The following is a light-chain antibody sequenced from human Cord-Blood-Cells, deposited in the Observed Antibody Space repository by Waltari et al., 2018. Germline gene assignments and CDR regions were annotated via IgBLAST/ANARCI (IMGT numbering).Light chain of an antibody. CDR1: SSNVGGYNY. J-gene: IGLJ3*02. CDR3: SSYTSSSTWV. V-gene: IGLV2-14*03. Sequence: QSALTQPPSVSGSPGQSITTSCTGTSSNVGGYNYFSWYQQHPGKAPKLLIYDVSKRPSGVSDRFSGSKSGNTASLTISGLQAEDEADYYCSSYTSSSTWVFGGGTKLTVL. CDR2: DVS.